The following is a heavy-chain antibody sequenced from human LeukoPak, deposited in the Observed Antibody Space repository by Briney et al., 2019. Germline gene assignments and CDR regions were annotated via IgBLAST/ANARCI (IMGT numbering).Heavy chain of an antibody. CDR1: GFTFSSYD. Sequence: GGSLRLSCAASGFTFSSYDMHWARQATGKGLEWVSAIGTAGDTYYPGSVKGRFTISRENAKNSLYLQMNSLRAGDTAVYYCAREGGSSYRHRDGMDVWGQGTTVTVSS. J-gene: IGHJ6*02. D-gene: IGHD6-6*01. CDR2: IGTAGDT. V-gene: IGHV3-13*01. CDR3: AREGGSSYRHRDGMDV.